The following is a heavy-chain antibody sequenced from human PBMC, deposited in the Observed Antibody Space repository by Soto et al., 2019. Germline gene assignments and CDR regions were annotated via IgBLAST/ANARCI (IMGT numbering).Heavy chain of an antibody. CDR2: INYSGNT. J-gene: IGHJ6*02. D-gene: IGHD1-1*01. V-gene: IGHV4-34*01. CDR1: GESLSGYY. Sequence: QVQIQQWGAGLLKPSETLSLTCAVYGESLSGYYGNWIRQSPGKGLEWIGKINYSGNTNHNPSLKSPVTISIDASKNQFPLKLSSVTAADTAVDYCARARNLDVWGQGTRVIVSS. CDR3: ARARNLDV.